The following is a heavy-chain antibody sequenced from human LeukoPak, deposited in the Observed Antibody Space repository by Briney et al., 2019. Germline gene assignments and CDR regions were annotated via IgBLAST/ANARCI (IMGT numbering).Heavy chain of an antibody. D-gene: IGHD3-22*01. Sequence: ASVKVSCKASGYSFTGYYIHWVRQAPGQGLEWMGWINPNSGGTNYAQKFQGRVTMTRDTSITTAYMELSRLRSDDTAVYYCVRESRGILNYFDFWGQGTLVTVSS. V-gene: IGHV1-2*02. CDR3: VRESRGILNYFDF. CDR2: INPNSGGT. CDR1: GYSFTGYY. J-gene: IGHJ4*02.